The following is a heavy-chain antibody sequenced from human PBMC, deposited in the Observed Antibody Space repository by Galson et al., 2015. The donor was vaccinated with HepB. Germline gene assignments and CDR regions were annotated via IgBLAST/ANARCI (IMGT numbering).Heavy chain of an antibody. J-gene: IGHJ5*02. D-gene: IGHD3-10*01. CDR3: ATRRLQYYYGSGSYFSYNWFDP. CDR2: FDPEDGET. CDR1: GYTLTELS. Sequence: SVKVSCKVSGYTLTELSMHWVRQAPGKGLEWMGGFDPEDGETIYAQKFQGRVTMTEDTSTDTAYMELSSLRSEDTAVYYCATRRLQYYYGSGSYFSYNWFDPWGQGTLVTVSS. V-gene: IGHV1-24*01.